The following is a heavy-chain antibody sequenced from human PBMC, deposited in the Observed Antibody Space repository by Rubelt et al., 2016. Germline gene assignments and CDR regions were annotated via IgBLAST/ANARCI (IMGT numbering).Heavy chain of an antibody. J-gene: IGHJ4*02. Sequence: GGSLRLSCAASGLTFGSYAIHWVRQAPGRGLEWLAFISHDGSHENYVDSVRGRFSISSDSSKNTLYLQMNNLRVEDSAVYHCAKGSTWAFDFWGQGTRVTVSS. V-gene: IGHV3-30*02. CDR2: ISHDGSHE. CDR1: GLTFGSYA. D-gene: IGHD3-10*01. CDR3: AKGSTWAFDF.